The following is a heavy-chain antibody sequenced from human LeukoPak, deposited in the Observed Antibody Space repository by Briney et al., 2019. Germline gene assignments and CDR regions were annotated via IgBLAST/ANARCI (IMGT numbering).Heavy chain of an antibody. D-gene: IGHD6-19*01. CDR1: GFAFGSEA. J-gene: IGHJ6*03. CDR3: AKAAYSGWYYYYMDV. CDR2: ISPGGGTT. V-gene: IGHV3-23*01. Sequence: GGSLRLSCAVSGFAFGSEAMSWVRQSPARGLEWVASISPGGGTTYYADYVKGRFTISRDNSKNTLYLQMNSLRAEDTAVYYCAKAAYSGWYYYYMDVWGKGTTVTVSS.